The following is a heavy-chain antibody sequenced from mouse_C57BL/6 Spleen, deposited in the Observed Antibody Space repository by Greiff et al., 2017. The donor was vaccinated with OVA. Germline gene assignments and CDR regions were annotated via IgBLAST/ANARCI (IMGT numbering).Heavy chain of an antibody. J-gene: IGHJ2*01. CDR2: INPNNGGT. CDR1: GYTFTDYY. D-gene: IGHD1-1*01. V-gene: IGHV1-26*01. Sequence: VQLQQSGPELVKPGASVKISCKASGYTFTDYYMNWVKQSHGKSLEWIGDINPNNGGTSYNQKFKGKATLTVDKSSSTAYMELRSLTSDDSAVYYCAREGYGSFDYWGQGTTLTVSS. CDR3: AREGYGSFDY.